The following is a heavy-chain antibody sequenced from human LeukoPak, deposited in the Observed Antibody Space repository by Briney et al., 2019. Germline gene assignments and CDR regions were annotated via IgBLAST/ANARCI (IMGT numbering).Heavy chain of an antibody. J-gene: IGHJ4*02. D-gene: IGHD3-16*02. CDR2: FDPEDGET. Sequence: ASVKVSCKVSGYTLTELSMHWVRQAPGKGLEWMGGFDPEDGETIYAQKFQGRVTMTEDTSTDTAYMELSSLRSEDTAVYYCATDLHDYVWGSYRPLSFDYWGQGTLVTVSS. CDR3: ATDLHDYVWGSYRPLSFDY. CDR1: GYTLTELS. V-gene: IGHV1-24*01.